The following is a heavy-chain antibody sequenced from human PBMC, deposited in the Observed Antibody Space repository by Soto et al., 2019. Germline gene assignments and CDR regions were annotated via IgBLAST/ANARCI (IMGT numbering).Heavy chain of an antibody. CDR3: TRLGGYYQALDS. J-gene: IGHJ4*02. Sequence: ASETLSLTCSVSGGSLSGYYWTSTRQTPRKGLEWIGYIYYAGTTTYNPSLKNRVNISLDTPKNQFSLKMDSVTAADSAVYYCTRLGGYYQALDSWGQGVLVTVSS. D-gene: IGHD3-22*01. V-gene: IGHV4-59*08. CDR2: IYYAGTT. CDR1: GGSLSGYY.